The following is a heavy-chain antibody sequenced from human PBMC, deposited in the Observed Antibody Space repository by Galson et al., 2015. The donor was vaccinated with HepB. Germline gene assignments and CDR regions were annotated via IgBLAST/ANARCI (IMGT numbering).Heavy chain of an antibody. Sequence: SLRLSCATSGFTFSGSSMSWVRQAPGKGLEWVSYISTGGDSISYGDSVKGRFSISRDNSKNTLWLQMNSLRDEDTAIYYCAKGDYYYGMDVRGQGTTVTVSS. V-gene: IGHV3-23*01. CDR1: GFTFSGSS. CDR2: ISTGGDSI. CDR3: AKGDYYYGMDV. J-gene: IGHJ6*02.